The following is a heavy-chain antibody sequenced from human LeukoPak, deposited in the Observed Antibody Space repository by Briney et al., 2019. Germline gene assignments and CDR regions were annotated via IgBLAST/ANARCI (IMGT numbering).Heavy chain of an antibody. Sequence: GGSLRLSCAASGFDFSSYRMNWVRQAPGKGLEWVSYIHLSGTPTHYAEVVKGRFTISRDNSKNTLFLQMNSLRAEDTAVYYCARIGAYDDYWGQGTLVTVSS. CDR2: IHLSGTPT. CDR3: ARIGAYDDY. CDR1: GFDFSSYR. J-gene: IGHJ4*02. D-gene: IGHD5-12*01. V-gene: IGHV3-48*01.